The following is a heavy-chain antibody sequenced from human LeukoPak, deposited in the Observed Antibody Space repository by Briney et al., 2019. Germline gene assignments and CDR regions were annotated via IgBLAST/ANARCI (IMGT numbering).Heavy chain of an antibody. CDR3: ARGYLGGYSYGRNNWFGP. CDR2: IYYSGST. V-gene: IGHV4-31*03. CDR1: GDSISSGVYY. J-gene: IGHJ5*02. Sequence: SQTLSLTCTVSGDSISSGVYYWSWIRQHPGKGLEWIGYIYYSGSTYYNPSLKSRVTISVDTSKNQFSLKLSSVTAADTAVYYCARGYLGGYSYGRNNWFGPWGQGTLVTVSS. D-gene: IGHD5-18*01.